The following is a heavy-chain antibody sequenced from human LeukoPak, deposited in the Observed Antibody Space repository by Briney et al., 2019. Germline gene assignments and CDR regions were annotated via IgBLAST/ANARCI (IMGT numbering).Heavy chain of an antibody. J-gene: IGHJ4*02. Sequence: GASVKVSCKASGGTFSSYAISWVRQAPGQGLEWMGGIIPIFGTANYAQKFQGRVTITTDESTSTAYRELSSLRSEDTAVYYCASSTPSSTESVYWGQGTLVTVSS. V-gene: IGHV1-69*05. CDR2: IIPIFGTA. CDR3: ASSTPSSTESVY. D-gene: IGHD5/OR15-5a*01. CDR1: GGTFSSYA.